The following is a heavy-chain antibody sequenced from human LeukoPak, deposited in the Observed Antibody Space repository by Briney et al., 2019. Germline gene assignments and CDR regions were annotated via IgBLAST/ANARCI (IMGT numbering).Heavy chain of an antibody. CDR1: GYTFTGYY. CDR3: ARVVVATTMIDY. J-gene: IGHJ4*02. Sequence: ASVKVSCKASGYTFTGYYMHWVRQAPGQGLEWMGWINPNSGGTNYAQKFQGRVTMTRDTSISTAYMELSRLRSDDTAVYYCARVVVATTMIDYWGQGTLVTVSS. V-gene: IGHV1-2*02. D-gene: IGHD5-12*01. CDR2: INPNSGGT.